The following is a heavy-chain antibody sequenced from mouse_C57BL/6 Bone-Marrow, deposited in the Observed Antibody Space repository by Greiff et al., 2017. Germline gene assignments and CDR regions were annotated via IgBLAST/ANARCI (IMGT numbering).Heavy chain of an antibody. D-gene: IGHD2-3*01. Sequence: VQLQQPGAELVMPGASVKLSCKASGYTFTSYWMHWVKQRPGQGLEWIGEIDPSDSYTNYNQKFKGKSTLTVDKSSSTAYMQLSSLTSEASAVYCCARFGYYAWFGYWGQGTLVTVSA. CDR2: IDPSDSYT. J-gene: IGHJ3*01. V-gene: IGHV1-69*01. CDR1: GYTFTSYW. CDR3: ARFGYYAWFGY.